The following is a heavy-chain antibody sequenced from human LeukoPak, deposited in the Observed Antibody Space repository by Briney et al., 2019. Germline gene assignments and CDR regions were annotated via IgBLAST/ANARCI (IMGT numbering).Heavy chain of an antibody. J-gene: IGHJ4*02. CDR3: ARDDYGDYYFGY. Sequence: SETLSLTCTVSGGSISSYYWSWIRQPAGKGLGWIGRIYTSGSTNYNPSLKSRVTMSVDTSKNQFSLKLSTVTAADTAVYYCARDDYGDYYFGYWGQGTLVTVSS. CDR2: IYTSGST. CDR1: GGSISSYY. D-gene: IGHD4-17*01. V-gene: IGHV4-4*07.